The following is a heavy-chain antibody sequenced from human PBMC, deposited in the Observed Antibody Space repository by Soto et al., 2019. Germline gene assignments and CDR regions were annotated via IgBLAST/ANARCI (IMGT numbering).Heavy chain of an antibody. CDR3: ARGIVVVPAAYYYYGMDV. CDR1: GGSFSGYY. CDR2: INHSGST. D-gene: IGHD2-2*01. J-gene: IGHJ6*02. V-gene: IGHV4-34*01. Sequence: KASETLSLTCAVYGGSFSGYYWSWIRQPPGKGLEWIGEINHSGSTNYNPSLKSRVTISVDTSKNQFSLKLSSVTAADTAVYYCARGIVVVPAAYYYYGMDVWGQGTTVTVSS.